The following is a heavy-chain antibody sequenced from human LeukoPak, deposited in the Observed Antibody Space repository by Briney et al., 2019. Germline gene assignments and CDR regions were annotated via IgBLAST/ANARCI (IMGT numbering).Heavy chain of an antibody. Sequence: GGSPRLSCAASGFTFSSYSMNWVRQAPGKGLEWVSSISSSSSYVYYADSVKGRFTISRDNAKNSLYLQMNSLRAEDTALYYCARDRRPGGYDSYYFDYWGQGTLVTVSS. V-gene: IGHV3-21*01. J-gene: IGHJ4*02. D-gene: IGHD5-12*01. CDR3: ARDRRPGGYDSYYFDY. CDR2: ISSSSSYV. CDR1: GFTFSSYS.